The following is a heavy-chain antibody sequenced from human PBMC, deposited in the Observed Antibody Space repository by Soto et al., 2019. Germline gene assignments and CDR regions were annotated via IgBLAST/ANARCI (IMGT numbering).Heavy chain of an antibody. CDR1: GGSFSVYD. J-gene: IGHJ4*02. CDR3: ARDKITGLFDY. CDR2: INHSGSS. Sequence: PSETLSLTCAVYGGSFSVYDWTWIRQPPGTGLEWIGEINHSGSSNYNPSLKSRVTISVDTSKNQFSLKLTSVTAADTAVYYCARDKITGLFDYWGQGTQVT. D-gene: IGHD2-8*02. V-gene: IGHV4-34*01.